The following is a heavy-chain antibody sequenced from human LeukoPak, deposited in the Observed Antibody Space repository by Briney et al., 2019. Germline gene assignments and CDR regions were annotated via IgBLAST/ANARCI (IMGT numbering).Heavy chain of an antibody. V-gene: IGHV4-34*01. CDR3: AGFGYGSWNWFDP. D-gene: IGHD3-10*01. J-gene: IGHJ5*02. CDR1: GGSFSGYY. Sequence: PSETLSLTCAVYGGSFSGYYWSWIRQPPGKGLEWIGEINHSGSTNYNPSRKSRVTISVDPSKNQFSLKLSSVTAADTAVYYCAGFGYGSWNWFDPWGQGTLVTVSS. CDR2: INHSGST.